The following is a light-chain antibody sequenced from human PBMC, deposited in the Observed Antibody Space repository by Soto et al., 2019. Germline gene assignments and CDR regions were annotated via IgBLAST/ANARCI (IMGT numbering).Light chain of an antibody. CDR1: SSDVGGYNY. V-gene: IGLV2-14*01. J-gene: IGLJ1*01. Sequence: QSALTQPASVSGSPGQSITISCTGTSSDVGGYNYVSWYQQHPGKAPKLMIYEVRNRPSGVSNRFSGSKSGNTASLTISGLQAEDEADYYCSSYISSSTLLHVFGTGTKLTVL. CDR2: EVR. CDR3: SSYISSSTLLHV.